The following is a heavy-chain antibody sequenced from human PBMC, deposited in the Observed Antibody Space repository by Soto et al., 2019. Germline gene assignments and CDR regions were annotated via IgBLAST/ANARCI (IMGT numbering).Heavy chain of an antibody. CDR2: IYSGGST. CDR3: ARDPLGYCSGGSCYGSDAFDI. CDR1: GFTVSSNY. Sequence: GGSLRLSCAASGFTVSSNYMSWVRQAPGKGLEWVSVIYSGGSTYYADSVKGRFTISRHNSKNTLYLQVNSLRAEDTAVYYCARDPLGYCSGGSCYGSDAFDIWGQGTMVTVSS. V-gene: IGHV3-53*04. J-gene: IGHJ3*02. D-gene: IGHD2-15*01.